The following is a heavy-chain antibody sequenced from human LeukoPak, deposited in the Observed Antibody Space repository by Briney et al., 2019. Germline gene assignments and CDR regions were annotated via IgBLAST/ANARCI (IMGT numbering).Heavy chain of an antibody. Sequence: GGSLTLSCAASGFTVSSNYMSWVRQAPGKGLEWVSVIYSGGSTFYADSVTGRFTISRDNSKNTLYLQMGSLRADDMAVYYCARGLAISSSGWYDTFDYWGQGALVTVSS. D-gene: IGHD6-19*01. CDR1: GFTVSSNY. V-gene: IGHV3-53*05. CDR3: ARGLAISSSGWYDTFDY. CDR2: IYSGGST. J-gene: IGHJ4*02.